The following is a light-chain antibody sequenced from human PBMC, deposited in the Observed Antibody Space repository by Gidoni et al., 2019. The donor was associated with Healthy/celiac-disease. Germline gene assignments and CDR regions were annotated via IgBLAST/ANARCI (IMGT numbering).Light chain of an antibody. CDR1: SSDVGGYNH. CDR2: EVS. Sequence: QSALTQPPSASGSPGQSVTISCTGTSSDVGGYNHVSWYQQHPGKAPKLMIYEVSKRPSGGPDRFSGPKSGNPASLTVSGLQAEDEADYYCSSYAGSSNLVFGGGTKLTVL. J-gene: IGLJ2*01. CDR3: SSYAGSSNLV. V-gene: IGLV2-8*01.